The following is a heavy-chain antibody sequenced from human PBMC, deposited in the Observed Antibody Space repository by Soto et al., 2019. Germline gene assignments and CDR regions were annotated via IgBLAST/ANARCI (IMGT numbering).Heavy chain of an antibody. Sequence: SETLSLTCTFSGGSVRSYYYSWVRQSPGKGLEWIGYFYYSGSTNYSPSLKSRVTISVDTSKNQVSLKLSSVTAADTAVYYCARRGDYGAIYWGQGTPVTVSS. CDR1: GGSVRSYY. CDR3: ARRGDYGAIY. D-gene: IGHD4-17*01. J-gene: IGHJ4*02. CDR2: FYYSGST. V-gene: IGHV4-59*08.